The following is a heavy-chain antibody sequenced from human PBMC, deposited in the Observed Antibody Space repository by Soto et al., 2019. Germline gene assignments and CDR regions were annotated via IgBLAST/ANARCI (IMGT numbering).Heavy chain of an antibody. CDR2: IYYSGST. CDR3: ASLSGSYYYWYFDL. V-gene: IGHV4-59*08. Sequence: QVQLQESGPGLVKPSETLSLTCTVSGGSISSYYWSWIRQPPGKGLEWIGYIYYSGSTNYNPSLKSLVTISVDTSKNQFSLKLSSVTAADTAVYYCASLSGSYYYWYFDLWGRGTLVTVSS. CDR1: GGSISSYY. J-gene: IGHJ2*01. D-gene: IGHD1-26*01.